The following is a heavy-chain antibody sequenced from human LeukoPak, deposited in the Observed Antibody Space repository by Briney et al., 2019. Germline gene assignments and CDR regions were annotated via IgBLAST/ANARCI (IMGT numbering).Heavy chain of an antibody. D-gene: IGHD2-2*01. CDR1: GFPFSSYA. CDR2: VSGSGGRT. V-gene: IGHV3-23*01. J-gene: IGHJ4*02. CDR3: AKDLWSSPDSTNDY. Sequence: SGGSLRLSCAPSGFPFSSYAMGWVRQAPGKGLEWVSGVSGSGGRTYYAESVKGRFTISRDNSKNTLYLQMNSLRAEDTALYYCAKDLWSSPDSTNDYWGQGTLVTVSS.